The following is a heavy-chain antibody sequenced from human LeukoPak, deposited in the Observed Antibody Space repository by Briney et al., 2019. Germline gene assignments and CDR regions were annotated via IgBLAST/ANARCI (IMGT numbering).Heavy chain of an antibody. CDR1: GFTVSSNY. D-gene: IGHD5-18*01. V-gene: IGHV3-66*01. CDR3: ARDSNVDTAMVLDYYGMDV. CDR2: IYSGGST. J-gene: IGHJ6*02. Sequence: GGSLRLSCAASGFTVSSNYMSWVRLAPGKGLEWVSVIYSGGSTYYADSVKGRFTISRDNSKNTLYLQMNSLRAEDTAVYYCARDSNVDTAMVLDYYGMDVWGQGTTVTVSS.